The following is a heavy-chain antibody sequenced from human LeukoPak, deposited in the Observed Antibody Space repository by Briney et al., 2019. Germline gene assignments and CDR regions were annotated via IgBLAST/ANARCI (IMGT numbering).Heavy chain of an antibody. D-gene: IGHD3-3*01. J-gene: IGHJ6*03. Sequence: SETLSLTCTVSGGSISSGGYYWSWIRQPPGKGLEWIGYIYHSGSTYYNPSLKSRVTISVDRSKNQFSLKLSSVTAADTAVYYCARDNYDFWTGKDYYMDVWGKGTTVTVSS. CDR1: GGSISSGGYY. V-gene: IGHV4-30-2*01. CDR3: ARDNYDFWTGKDYYMDV. CDR2: IYHSGST.